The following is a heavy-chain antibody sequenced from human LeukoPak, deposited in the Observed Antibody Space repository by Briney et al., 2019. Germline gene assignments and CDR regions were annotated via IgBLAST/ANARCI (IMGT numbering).Heavy chain of an antibody. CDR2: IYYSGST. J-gene: IGHJ6*03. CDR1: GGSISSSSYY. CDR3: ARGKPRGTTGTTGYYYYMDV. Sequence: SETLSLTCTVSGGSISSSSYYWGWIRQPPGKGLEWIGSIYYSGSTYYNPSLKSRVTISVDTSKNQFPLKLSSVTAADTAVYYCARGKPRGTTGTTGYYYYMDVWGKGTTVTVSS. D-gene: IGHD1-1*01. V-gene: IGHV4-39*06.